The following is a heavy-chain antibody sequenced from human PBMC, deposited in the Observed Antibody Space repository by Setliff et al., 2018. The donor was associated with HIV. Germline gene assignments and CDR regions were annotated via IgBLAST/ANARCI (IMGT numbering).Heavy chain of an antibody. CDR2: INPNSGGT. V-gene: IGHV1-2*02. D-gene: IGHD2-15*01. Sequence: ASVKVSCKASGYTLIGYNMHWVRQAPGQGLEWMGWINPNSGGTNYAQKFRGRVIMTRDTSISTAYMELSRLRSDDTAVYYCARALDSSADIEGYFDFWGQGMLVTVSS. CDR1: GYTLIGYN. CDR3: ARALDSSADIEGYFDF. J-gene: IGHJ4*02.